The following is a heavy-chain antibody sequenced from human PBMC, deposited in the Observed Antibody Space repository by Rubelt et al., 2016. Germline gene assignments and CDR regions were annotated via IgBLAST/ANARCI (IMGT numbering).Heavy chain of an antibody. Sequence: QVQLQQWGAGLLKPSETLSLTCAVYGGSFSGYYWSWIRQPPGKGLEWIGEINDSGIINYNPSPRIRGTISVDTSKNQLSLNLKSVTAADTAAYFCARGWRWLQFWGQGTLVTVSP. V-gene: IGHV4-34*01. CDR1: GGSFSGYY. CDR3: ARGWRWLQF. D-gene: IGHD5-24*01. J-gene: IGHJ1*01. CDR2: INDSGII.